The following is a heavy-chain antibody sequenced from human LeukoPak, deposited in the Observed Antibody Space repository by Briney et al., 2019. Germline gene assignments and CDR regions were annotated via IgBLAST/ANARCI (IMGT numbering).Heavy chain of an antibody. V-gene: IGHV4-59*08. D-gene: IGHD3-16*02. CDR1: GGSISSYY. CDR3: ARGGEFDYVWGSYRLGFWNDAFDI. CDR2: IYYSGST. Sequence: SETLSLTCTVSGGSISSYYWSWIRQPPGKGLEWIGYIYYSGSTNYNPSLKSRVTISVDTSKNQFSLKLSSVTAADTAVYYCARGGEFDYVWGSYRLGFWNDAFDIWGQGTMVTVSS. J-gene: IGHJ3*02.